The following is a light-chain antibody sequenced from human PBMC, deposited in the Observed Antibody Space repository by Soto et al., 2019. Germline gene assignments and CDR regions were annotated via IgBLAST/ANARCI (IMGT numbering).Light chain of an antibody. CDR3: QQYENLPT. J-gene: IGKJ5*01. Sequence: DIQMTQSPSSLSASVGDRVIITCQASQNINNYLNWYQQKPGRAPKIRIYDASNLEAGVPSRFRGRGSRTDFTFTISRLQPEDIATYYCQQYENLPTVGQGTRLEIK. CDR1: QNINNY. CDR2: DAS. V-gene: IGKV1-33*01.